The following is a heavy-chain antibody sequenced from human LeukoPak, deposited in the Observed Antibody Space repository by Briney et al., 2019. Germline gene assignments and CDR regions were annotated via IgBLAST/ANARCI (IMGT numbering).Heavy chain of an antibody. V-gene: IGHV1-2*02. J-gene: IGHJ6*03. CDR2: INPNSGGT. CDR3: ARDRIAAAGFSHYYYMDV. CDR1: GYTFTGYY. D-gene: IGHD6-13*01. Sequence: ASVKVSCKASGYTFTGYYMHWVRQAPGQGLEWMGWINPNSGGTNYARKFQGRVTMTRDTSISSAYMELSRLRSDDTAVYYCARDRIAAAGFSHYYYMDVWGKGTTVTVSS.